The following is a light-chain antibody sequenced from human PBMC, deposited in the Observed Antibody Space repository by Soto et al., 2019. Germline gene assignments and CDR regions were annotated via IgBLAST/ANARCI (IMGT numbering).Light chain of an antibody. V-gene: IGKV1-33*01. CDR2: GAS. J-gene: IGKJ2*01. CDR1: QDITNF. Sequence: DIQLTQSPSSLSASVGDRVTITCQPSQDITNFLNWYQQKPGKAPRLLIAGASKLETGVPSRFSGSQSGTDYTFTIGSLQPEDIATYYCQHYANLPYTFGQGTKLEIK. CDR3: QHYANLPYT.